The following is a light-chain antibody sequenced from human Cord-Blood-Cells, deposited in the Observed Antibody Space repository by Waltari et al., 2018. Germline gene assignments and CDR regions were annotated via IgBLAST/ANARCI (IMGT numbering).Light chain of an antibody. CDR3: SSYTSSSTVV. J-gene: IGLJ2*01. CDR2: DVS. CDR1: SSDVGGYNY. Sequence: QSALTQPASASGPPGQSITISCTGTSSDVGGYNYVSCYQQHPGKAPKLMIYDVSNRPSGVSNRSSGSKSGNTASLTISGLQAEDEADYYCSSYTSSSTVVFGGGTKLTVL. V-gene: IGLV2-14*01.